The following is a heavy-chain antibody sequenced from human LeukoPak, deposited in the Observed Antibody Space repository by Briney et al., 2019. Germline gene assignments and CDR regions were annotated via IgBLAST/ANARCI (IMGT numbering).Heavy chain of an antibody. CDR2: FDPEDGET. CDR3: ALVTPYNAHFDY. J-gene: IGHJ4*02. V-gene: IGHV1-24*01. D-gene: IGHD4-23*01. CDR1: GYTFTTYG. Sequence: ASVKVSCKASGYTFTTYGISWVRQAPGQGLEWMGGFDPEDGETIYAQKFQGRVTMTEDTSTDTAYMELSSLRSEDTAVYYCALVTPYNAHFDYWGQGTLVTVSS.